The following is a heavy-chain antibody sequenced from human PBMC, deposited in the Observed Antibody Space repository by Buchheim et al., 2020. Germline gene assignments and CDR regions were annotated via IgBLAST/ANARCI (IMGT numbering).Heavy chain of an antibody. D-gene: IGHD3-3*01. CDR2: ISYDGSNK. J-gene: IGHJ6*02. V-gene: IGHV3-30*04. CDR1: GFTFSSYA. Sequence: QVQLVESGGGVVQPGRSLRLSCAASGFTFSSYAMHWVRQAPGKGLVWVAVISYDGSNKYYADSVKGRFTISRDNSKNTLYLQMNSLRAEDTAVYYCARGGLGEWLIGVGDVWGQGTT. CDR3: ARGGLGEWLIGVGDV.